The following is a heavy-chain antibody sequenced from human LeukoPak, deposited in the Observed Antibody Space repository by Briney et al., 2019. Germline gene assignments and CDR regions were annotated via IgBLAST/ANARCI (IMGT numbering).Heavy chain of an antibody. Sequence: SVKVSCKASGGTFSSYAISWVRQAPGQGLEWMGGIIPIFGTANCAQKFQGRVTITADESTSTAYMELSSLRSEDTAVYYCARGGRPKWELLSHFDYWGQGTLVTVSS. V-gene: IGHV1-69*01. D-gene: IGHD1-26*01. CDR2: IIPIFGTA. CDR1: GGTFSSYA. J-gene: IGHJ4*02. CDR3: ARGGRPKWELLSHFDY.